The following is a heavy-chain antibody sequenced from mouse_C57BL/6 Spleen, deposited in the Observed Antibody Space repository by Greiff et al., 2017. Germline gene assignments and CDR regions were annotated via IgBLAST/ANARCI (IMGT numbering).Heavy chain of an antibody. D-gene: IGHD1-2*01. CDR3: ARSLLRSFDV. CDR2: IYPGDGDT. Sequence: VQLQQSGPELVKPGASVKISCKASGYAFSSSWMNWVKQRPGKGLEWIGRIYPGDGDTNYNGKFKGKATLTADKSYSTAYMQLSSLTSEDSAVYFCARSLLRSFDVWGTGTTVTVSS. V-gene: IGHV1-82*01. J-gene: IGHJ1*03. CDR1: GYAFSSSW.